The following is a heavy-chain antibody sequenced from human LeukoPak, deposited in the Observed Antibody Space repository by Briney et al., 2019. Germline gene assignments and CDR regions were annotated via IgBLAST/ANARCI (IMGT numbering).Heavy chain of an antibody. V-gene: IGHV1-69*13. CDR1: GGTFSNYA. Sequence: SVKVSCKASGGTFSNYAINWVRQAPGQGLEWTGGIIPIFGTANYAQKFQGRVTITADESTSTAYMELRSLRSEDTAVYYCARDASIYDSRAYYYLWWGQGTLVTVSS. D-gene: IGHD3-22*01. J-gene: IGHJ4*02. CDR2: IIPIFGTA. CDR3: ARDASIYDSRAYYYLW.